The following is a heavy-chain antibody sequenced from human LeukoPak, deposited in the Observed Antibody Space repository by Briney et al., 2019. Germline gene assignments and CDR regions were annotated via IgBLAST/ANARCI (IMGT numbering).Heavy chain of an antibody. V-gene: IGHV3-21*01. CDR2: ISSSSSYI. CDR1: GFTFSDYS. D-gene: IGHD1-26*01. CDR3: ARDRELEAFDI. J-gene: IGHJ3*02. Sequence: PGGSLRLSCATSGFTFSDYSMNWVRQAPGKGLEWVSSISSSSSYIYYADSVKGRFTISRDNAKNSLYLQMNSLRAEDTAVYYCARDRELEAFDIWGQGTMVTVSS.